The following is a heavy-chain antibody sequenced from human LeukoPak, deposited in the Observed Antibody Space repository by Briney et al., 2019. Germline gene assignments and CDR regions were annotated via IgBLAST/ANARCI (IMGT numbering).Heavy chain of an antibody. V-gene: IGHV5-51*01. CDR3: ARHMGYPSDYYYYGMDV. Sequence: GESLKISCKGSGYSFTTYWIGWVRQMPGKGLEWMGIIYPGDSDTRYSPSFQGQVTISADKSISTAYLQWSSLKASDTAMYYCARHMGYPSDYYYYGMDVWGQGTTVTVSS. J-gene: IGHJ6*02. CDR2: IYPGDSDT. D-gene: IGHD3-16*01. CDR1: GYSFTTYW.